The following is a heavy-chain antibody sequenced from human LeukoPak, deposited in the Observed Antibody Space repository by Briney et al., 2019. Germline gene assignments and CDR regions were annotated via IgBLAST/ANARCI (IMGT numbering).Heavy chain of an antibody. J-gene: IGHJ5*02. CDR2: IYPGDSDT. D-gene: IGHD6-13*01. V-gene: IGHV5-51*01. CDR3: ARSLEIDSSSWYPNWFDP. Sequence: GESLKISCKGSGYSFTSYWIGWVRQMPGKGLEWMGIIYPGDSDTRYSPSFQGQVTISADKSISTAYLQWSSLKASDTAMYYCARSLEIDSSSWYPNWFDPWGQGTLVTVSS. CDR1: GYSFTSYW.